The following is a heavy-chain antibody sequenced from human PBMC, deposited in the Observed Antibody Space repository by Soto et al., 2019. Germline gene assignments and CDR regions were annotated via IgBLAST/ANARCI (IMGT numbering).Heavy chain of an antibody. D-gene: IGHD3-10*01. CDR2: IKQDGSET. J-gene: IGHJ4*02. CDR3: ARALVHGGDF. V-gene: IGHV3-7*01. Sequence: TGGSLRLSCAASGFTFSNYWMAWVRQAPGKGLEWVANIKQDGSETNFVDSVKGRFTISRDNAKNSLHLQMNSLRAEDTAAYYCARALVHGGDFWGQGTLVTVSS. CDR1: GFTFSNYW.